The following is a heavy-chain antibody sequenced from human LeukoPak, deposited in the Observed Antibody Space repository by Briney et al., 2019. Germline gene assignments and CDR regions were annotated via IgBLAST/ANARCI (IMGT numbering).Heavy chain of an antibody. CDR1: GYSISSTKYF. D-gene: IGHD3-10*01. J-gene: IGHJ5*02. V-gene: IGHV4-39*07. CDR2: INYSGIT. CDR3: VRDTPTGKFDP. Sequence: SETLSLTCTVSGYSISSTKYFWGWIRQPPGKGLEWIGSINYSGITYYTPSLKSRVTVSVDTSKNQFSLKLSSVTAADTAVYYCVRDTPTGKFDPWGQGTLVTVSS.